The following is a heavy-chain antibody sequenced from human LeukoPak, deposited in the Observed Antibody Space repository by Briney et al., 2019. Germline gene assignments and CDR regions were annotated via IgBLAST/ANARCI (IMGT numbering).Heavy chain of an antibody. CDR3: ARYLDYGGNSRVFQH. J-gene: IGHJ1*01. Sequence: SETLSLTCTVSGGSISNYYWSWIRQPPGKGLEWIGYIYYSGSTNSNPSLKSRVTISVDTSKNQFSLKLSSVTAADTAVYYCARYLDYGGNSRVFQHWGQGTLVTVSS. CDR1: GGSISNYY. CDR2: IYYSGST. D-gene: IGHD4-23*01. V-gene: IGHV4-59*12.